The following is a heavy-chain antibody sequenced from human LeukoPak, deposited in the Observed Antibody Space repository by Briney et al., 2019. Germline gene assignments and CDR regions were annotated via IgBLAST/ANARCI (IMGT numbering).Heavy chain of an antibody. V-gene: IGHV3-48*01. CDR1: GFTFSSYN. D-gene: IGHD4-11*01. CDR3: VRDDTVTGHFDY. CDR2: ISVGSNNM. J-gene: IGHJ4*02. Sequence: PGGSLRLSCAASGFTFSSYNMNWVRLAPGRGLEWLSYISVGSNNMFYADSVKGRFTISRDNADNSLYLQMSTLRAEDTAVYYCVRDDTVTGHFDYWGQGTLVTVSS.